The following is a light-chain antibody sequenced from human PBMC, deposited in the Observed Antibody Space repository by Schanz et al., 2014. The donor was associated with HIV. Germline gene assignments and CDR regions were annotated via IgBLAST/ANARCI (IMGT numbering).Light chain of an antibody. CDR1: SSNIGNNY. J-gene: IGLJ3*02. CDR3: AAWDDSLNGWV. Sequence: QSVLTQPPSVSAAPGQKVTISCSGSSSNIGNNYVSWYQQLPGTAPKLLIYGNSNRPSGVPDRFSGSGSGTSASLAISGLRSEDEADYHCAAWDDSLNGWVFGGGTKLTVL. V-gene: IGLV1-47*02. CDR2: GNS.